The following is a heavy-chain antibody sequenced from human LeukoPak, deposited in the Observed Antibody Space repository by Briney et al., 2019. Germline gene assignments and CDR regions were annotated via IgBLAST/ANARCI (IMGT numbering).Heavy chain of an antibody. CDR1: GGSISSGSYY. CDR3: ARDQGSSSWRTFDY. D-gene: IGHD6-13*01. V-gene: IGHV4-61*02. CDR2: IYTSGST. Sequence: SETLSLTCAVSGGSISSGSYYWSWIRQPAGKGLEWIGRIYTSGSTNYNPSLKSRVTISVDTSKNQFSLKLSSVTAADTAVYYCARDQGSSSWRTFDYWGQGTLVTVSS. J-gene: IGHJ4*02.